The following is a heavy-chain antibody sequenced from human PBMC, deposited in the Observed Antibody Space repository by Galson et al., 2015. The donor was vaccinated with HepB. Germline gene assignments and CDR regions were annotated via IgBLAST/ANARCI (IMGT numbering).Heavy chain of an antibody. J-gene: IGHJ6*02. V-gene: IGHV3-9*01. CDR2: ISWNSARV. CDR1: GFTFNEYA. CDR3: AKQGGWNYLSQHNYSGLNV. D-gene: IGHD1-7*01. Sequence: SLRLSCAGSGFTFNEYAMHWVRQAPGKGLEWVSRISWNSARVDYADSVKGRFTISRDNSKNSLYLQMNSLTTDDTALYFCAKQGGWNYLSQHNYSGLNVWGQGTTVPVTS.